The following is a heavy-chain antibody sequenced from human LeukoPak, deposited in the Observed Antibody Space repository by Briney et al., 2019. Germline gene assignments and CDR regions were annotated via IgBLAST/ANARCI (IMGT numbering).Heavy chain of an antibody. CDR1: GGSISSYY. J-gene: IGHJ3*02. CDR3: ARGLYSSSWYTGEAFDI. V-gene: IGHV4-59*01. D-gene: IGHD6-13*01. Sequence: SETLSLTCSVFGGSISSYYWSWIRQPPGKGLEWIGYIHYSGSTNYNPSLKSRVTISVDTSNNQFSLKLSSVTAADTAVYYCARGLYSSSWYTGEAFDIWGQGTMVTVSS. CDR2: IHYSGST.